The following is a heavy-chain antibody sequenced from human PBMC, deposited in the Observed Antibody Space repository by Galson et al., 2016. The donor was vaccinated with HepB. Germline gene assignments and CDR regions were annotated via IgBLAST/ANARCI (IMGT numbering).Heavy chain of an antibody. D-gene: IGHD3-10*01. CDR1: GYIFTRYW. V-gene: IGHV5-51*01. Sequence: QSGAEVKKPGESLKISCTGSGYIFTRYWIGWVRQMPGKGLEWMGLIYLGDYETSYHPSFQGRVTISADKSINTACLQWSNLRASDTAMYYCARHLRGSDSFDVWGQGTMLSVSS. J-gene: IGHJ3*01. CDR2: IYLGDYET. CDR3: ARHLRGSDSFDV.